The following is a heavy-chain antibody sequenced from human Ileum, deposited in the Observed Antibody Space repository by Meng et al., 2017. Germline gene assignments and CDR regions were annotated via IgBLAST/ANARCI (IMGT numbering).Heavy chain of an antibody. Sequence: QVQLQESGPGLVRPSETPSLICTVSGGSVSSAGYQWGWIRQPPGKGLEWIGYASTNYNPSLKSRVTISLDTSKNQFSLKLSSVTAADTAVYYCARDHWGSLDYWGQGILVTVSS. D-gene: IGHD7-27*01. CDR1: GGSVSSAGYQ. V-gene: IGHV4-61*08. J-gene: IGHJ4*02. CDR3: ARDHWGSLDY. CDR2: AST.